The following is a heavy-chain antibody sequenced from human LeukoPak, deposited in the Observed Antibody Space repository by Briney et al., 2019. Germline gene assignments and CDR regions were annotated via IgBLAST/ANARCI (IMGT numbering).Heavy chain of an antibody. Sequence: PGGSLRLSCAASGFTFDDYAMHWVRQAPGKGLEWASGISWNSGSIGYADSVKGRFTISRDNAKNSLYLQMNSLRAEDTALYYCAKGSVNRYYYDSSGPVGYWGQGTLVTVSS. CDR2: ISWNSGSI. J-gene: IGHJ4*02. CDR3: AKGSVNRYYYDSSGPVGY. V-gene: IGHV3-9*01. CDR1: GFTFDDYA. D-gene: IGHD3-22*01.